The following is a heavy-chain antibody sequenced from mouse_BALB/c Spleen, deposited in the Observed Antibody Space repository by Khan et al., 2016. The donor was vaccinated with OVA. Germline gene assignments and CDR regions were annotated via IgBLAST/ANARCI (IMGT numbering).Heavy chain of an antibody. CDR3: AIGNCYGYYFDY. V-gene: IGHV3-2*02. J-gene: IGHJ2*01. D-gene: IGHD1-1*01. Sequence: EVQLVESGPGLVKPSQSLSLTCTVTGYSITSGYAWNWIRQFPGNKLEWMGYISYSGVTSYTPSLKSRISITRDTSKNQFFLQLNSVTTEATATFDWAIGNCYGYYFDYWGQGTTLTVSS. CDR1: GYSITSGYA. CDR2: ISYSGVT.